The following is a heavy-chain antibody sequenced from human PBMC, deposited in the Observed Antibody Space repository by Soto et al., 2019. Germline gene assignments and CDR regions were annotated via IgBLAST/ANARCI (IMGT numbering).Heavy chain of an antibody. Sequence: QVQLVESGGGVVQPGRSLRLSCAASGFTFSSYGMHWVRQAPGKGLEWVAVIWYDGSNKYYADSVKGRFTISRDNSKNTRYLQMNSLRAEDTAVYYCARMYGSGSYFPQWGQGTLVTVSS. CDR3: ARMYGSGSYFPQ. CDR2: IWYDGSNK. V-gene: IGHV3-33*01. D-gene: IGHD3-10*01. J-gene: IGHJ4*02. CDR1: GFTFSSYG.